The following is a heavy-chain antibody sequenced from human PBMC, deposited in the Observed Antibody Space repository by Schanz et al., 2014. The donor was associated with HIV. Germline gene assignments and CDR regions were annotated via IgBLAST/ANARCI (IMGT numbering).Heavy chain of an antibody. V-gene: IGHV3-9*01. D-gene: IGHD3-10*01. CDR2: ISWKSDSI. CDR1: GFTFDDYV. J-gene: IGHJ6*02. Sequence: EVQLLESGGGLAQPGGSLRLSCIASGFTFDDYVMHWVRQAPGKGLEWLSGISWKSDSIGYANSVKGRFTISRDNANNSLYLQMNSLRAEDTALYYCAKASVEMLGSYFNYGMDVWGQGTTVTVSS. CDR3: AKASVEMLGSYFNYGMDV.